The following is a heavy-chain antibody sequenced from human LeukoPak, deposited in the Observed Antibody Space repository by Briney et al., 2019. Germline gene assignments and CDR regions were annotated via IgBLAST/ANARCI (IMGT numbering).Heavy chain of an antibody. Sequence: SETLSLTCTVSGGPVSTGTYYWSWIRQPPGKGLEWVGYIYYGGSTNYNPSLKSRVTISIDTSKNQFSLKLTSVTAVDTAVYFCATGIATARVDFWGHGTLVTVSS. J-gene: IGHJ4*01. CDR2: IYYGGST. CDR3: ATGIATARVDF. D-gene: IGHD6-13*01. V-gene: IGHV4-61*01. CDR1: GGPVSTGTYY.